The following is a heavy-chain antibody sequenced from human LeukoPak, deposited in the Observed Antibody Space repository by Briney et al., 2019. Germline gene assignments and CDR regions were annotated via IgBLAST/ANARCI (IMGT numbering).Heavy chain of an antibody. J-gene: IGHJ4*02. D-gene: IGHD3-22*01. Sequence: GGSLRLSCAASGFTFSSYSMNWVRQAPGKGLEWVSYISSSSSTIYYADSVKGRFTISRDNAKNSLYLQMNSLRDEDTAVYYCAKGQEYYYDSSGIIWGQGTLVTVSS. CDR2: ISSSSSTI. CDR1: GFTFSSYS. CDR3: AKGQEYYYDSSGII. V-gene: IGHV3-48*02.